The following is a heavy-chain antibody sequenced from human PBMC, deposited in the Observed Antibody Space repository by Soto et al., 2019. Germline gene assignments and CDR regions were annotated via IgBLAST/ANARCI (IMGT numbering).Heavy chain of an antibody. V-gene: IGHV1-2*02. D-gene: IGHD3-22*01. CDR2: INPNSGGT. J-gene: IGHJ5*02. Sequence: GXSVKVSFKASGYIFSGYYMHWVRQAPGQGLEWMGWINPNSGGTNYAQKCQGRVTITRDTSISTAYMELSGLRSDDTAVYYCARGSRYYDSSGYGWFDPWGQGTPVTVSS. CDR3: ARGSRYYDSSGYGWFDP. CDR1: GYIFSGYY.